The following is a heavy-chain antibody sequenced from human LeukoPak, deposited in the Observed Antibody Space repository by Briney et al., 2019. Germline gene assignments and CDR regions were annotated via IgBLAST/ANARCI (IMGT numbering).Heavy chain of an antibody. CDR3: ARGRREIEGLKFDY. Sequence: GGSLRLSCAASGFTFSRYSMNWVRQAPGKGLEWVSSISSSSSYIYYADSVKGRFTISRDNAKNSLYLQMNSLRAEDTAVYYCARGRREIEGLKFDYWGQGTLVTVSS. CDR1: GFTFSRYS. J-gene: IGHJ4*02. CDR2: ISSSSSYI. D-gene: IGHD6-25*01. V-gene: IGHV3-21*01.